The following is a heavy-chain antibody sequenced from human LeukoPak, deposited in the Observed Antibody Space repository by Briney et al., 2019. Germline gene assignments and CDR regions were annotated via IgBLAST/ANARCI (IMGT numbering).Heavy chain of an antibody. J-gene: IGHJ4*02. CDR1: EFTFSDYY. CDR3: ARSRDSSGWFLDY. CDR2: ISSSGDTI. V-gene: IGHV3-11*04. Sequence: TAGGSLRLSCAASEFTFSDYYMSWIRQAPGKGLECLSYISSSGDTIYYADSVKGRFSISRDNAKNSLYLQMNSLRAEDTAVYYCARSRDSSGWFLDYWGQGTLVTVSS. D-gene: IGHD6-19*01.